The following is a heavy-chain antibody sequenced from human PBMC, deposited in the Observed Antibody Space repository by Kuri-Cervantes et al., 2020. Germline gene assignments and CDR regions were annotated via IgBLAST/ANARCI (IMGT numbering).Heavy chain of an antibody. V-gene: IGHV4-4*02. CDR1: GGSISSSNW. Sequence: GSLRLSCAVSGGSISSSNWWSWVRQPPGKGLEWIGEIYHSGSTNYNPPLKSRVTISVDKSKNQFSLKLSSVTAADTAVYYCARGYSSGWYGYWGQGTLVTVSS. D-gene: IGHD6-19*01. CDR2: IYHSGST. J-gene: IGHJ4*02. CDR3: ARGYSSGWYGY.